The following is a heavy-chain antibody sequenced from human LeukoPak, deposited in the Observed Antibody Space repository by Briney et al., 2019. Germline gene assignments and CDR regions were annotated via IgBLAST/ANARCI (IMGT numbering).Heavy chain of an antibody. CDR2: ISGSGGST. CDR3: ASARLAGFDY. CDR1: GFTFSSYA. J-gene: IGHJ4*02. Sequence: GGSLRLSCAASGFTFSSYAMSWVRQAPGKGLEWVPAISGSGGSTYYADSVKGRFTISRDNSKNTLYLQMNGLRAEDTAVYYCASARLAGFDYWGQGTLVTVSS. D-gene: IGHD2-21*01. V-gene: IGHV3-23*01.